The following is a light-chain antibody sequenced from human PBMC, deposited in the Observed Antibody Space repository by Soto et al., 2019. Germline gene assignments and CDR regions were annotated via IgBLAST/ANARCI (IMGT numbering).Light chain of an antibody. V-gene: IGLV2-14*01. CDR3: TSYRRGPLYV. Sequence: QSALTQPASVSGSPGQSITISCTGTSTDVCTSTFVSWYQHHPGKAPRLILYEVTHRPSGISTRFSGSKSGDTATLTISGLQAEDEADYFCTSYRRGPLYVFGSGTKLTVL. CDR1: STDVCTSTF. CDR2: EVT. J-gene: IGLJ1*01.